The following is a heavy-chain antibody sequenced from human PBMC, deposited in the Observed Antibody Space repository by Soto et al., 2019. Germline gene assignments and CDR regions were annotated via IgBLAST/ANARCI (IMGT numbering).Heavy chain of an antibody. Sequence: EVPLLESGGGLVQPGESLRLSCAASGFTFSSYAMSWVRQAPGKGLEWVSVITGSDDSTYYADSVKGRFTSSRDNSKNTLYLQMNSRRAEDTAVYYCAKRSSSSTFDYWGQGTRVTVSS. CDR2: ITGSDDST. CDR1: GFTFSSYA. CDR3: AKRSSSSTFDY. V-gene: IGHV3-23*01. D-gene: IGHD6-6*01. J-gene: IGHJ4*02.